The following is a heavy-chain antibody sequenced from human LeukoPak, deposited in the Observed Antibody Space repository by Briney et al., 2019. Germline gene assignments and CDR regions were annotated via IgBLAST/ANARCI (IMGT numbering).Heavy chain of an antibody. J-gene: IGHJ3*02. V-gene: IGHV3-48*04. CDR2: ITSNINTI. D-gene: IGHD1-26*01. CDR3: ARDASGRVDAFDI. CDR1: GFTFSTYN. Sequence: GGSLRLSCAASGFTFSTYNMNWVRQAPGKGLEWLAYITSNINTIYYADSVKGRFTISRDNAKNSLYLQMNSLRAEDTAVYYCARDASGRVDAFDIWGQGTMVTVSS.